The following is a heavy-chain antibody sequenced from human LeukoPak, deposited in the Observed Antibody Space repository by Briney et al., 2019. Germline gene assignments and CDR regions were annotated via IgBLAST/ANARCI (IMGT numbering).Heavy chain of an antibody. Sequence: SGPTLVKPTQTLTLTCTFSGFSLSTSGVGVGWIRQPPGKALEWLALIYWDDDKRYSPSLKSRLTITKDTSKNQVVLTMTNMDPVDTSTYYCAHTMTTVTTGDYWGQGTLVTVSS. J-gene: IGHJ4*02. CDR2: IYWDDDK. D-gene: IGHD4-17*01. V-gene: IGHV2-5*02. CDR1: GFSLSTSGVG. CDR3: AHTMTTVTTGDY.